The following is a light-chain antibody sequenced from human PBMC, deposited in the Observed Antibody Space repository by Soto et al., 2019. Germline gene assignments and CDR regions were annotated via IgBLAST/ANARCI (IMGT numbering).Light chain of an antibody. V-gene: IGKV3-20*01. CDR3: QQYGSSPLT. CDR2: GAS. J-gene: IGKJ4*01. CDR1: QSVSSSY. Sequence: EIVLTQSPGTLSLSPGESATLSCRASQSVSSSYLAWYQQKPGQAPRLLIYGASSRATGIPDRFSGSGSGTDFTLTISRLKPEDFAVYYCQQYGSSPLTFGGGTKVEIK.